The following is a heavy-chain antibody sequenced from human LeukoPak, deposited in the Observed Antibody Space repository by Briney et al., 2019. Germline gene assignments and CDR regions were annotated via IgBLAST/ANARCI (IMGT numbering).Heavy chain of an antibody. CDR2: LLFRGSV. CDR3: ARERAAAAGRFDY. CDR1: GASISDYF. D-gene: IGHD6-13*01. J-gene: IGHJ4*02. V-gene: IGHV4-59*01. Sequence: SETLSLTCIVSGASISDYFWSWVRQSPGKGLEWIASLLFRGSVHYNPSLKSRVAISVDTSKTQFSLQLTSMTTADTAVYYCARERAAAAGRFDYWGQGTLVTVSS.